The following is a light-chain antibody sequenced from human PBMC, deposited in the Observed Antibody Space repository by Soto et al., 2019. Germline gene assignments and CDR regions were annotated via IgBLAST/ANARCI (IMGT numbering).Light chain of an antibody. V-gene: IGLV1-40*01. CDR3: QAYDSSLSVWV. Sequence: QSVLTQPPSVSGAPGQRVTISCNGSSSNIGAGYDVHWYQQLPGTAPKLLSYGNSNRPSGVPDRFSGSKSGTSASLAITGLQAEDEADYYCQAYDSSLSVWVFGGGTKLTVL. CDR1: SSNIGAGYD. CDR2: GNS. J-gene: IGLJ3*02.